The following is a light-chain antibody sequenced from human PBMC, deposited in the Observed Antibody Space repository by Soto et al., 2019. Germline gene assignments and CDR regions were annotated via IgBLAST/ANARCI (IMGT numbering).Light chain of an antibody. CDR3: QQYNTYLWT. V-gene: IGKV1-5*01. CDR2: DAS. J-gene: IGKJ1*01. Sequence: DIQMTQSPSTLSASVGDRVTITCRASQSVSNWLAWYQQKPGKAPKLLIYDASSLESGVPSRFSGSGSGTEFTLTISSLQPDDFATYYCQQYNTYLWTFGQGTRVEIK. CDR1: QSVSNW.